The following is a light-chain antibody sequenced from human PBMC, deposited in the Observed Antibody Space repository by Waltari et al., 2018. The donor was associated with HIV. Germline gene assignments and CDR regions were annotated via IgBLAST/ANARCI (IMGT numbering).Light chain of an antibody. CDR1: SRAVGGSNY. CDR3: SSYAGSTPV. Sequence: QSALTQPPSASGSPGQSVTITCTGTSRAVGGSNYVPWYQQHPGKAPKLMIYEVSKRPSGVPDRFSGSKSGNTASLTVSGLQAEDEADYYCSSYAGSTPVFGGGTKLTVL. J-gene: IGLJ2*01. V-gene: IGLV2-8*01. CDR2: EVS.